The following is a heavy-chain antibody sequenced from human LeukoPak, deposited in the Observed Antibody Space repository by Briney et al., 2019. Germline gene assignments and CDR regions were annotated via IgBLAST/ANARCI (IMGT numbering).Heavy chain of an antibody. J-gene: IGHJ3*01. V-gene: IGHV4-59*11. CDR3: ASDSISMNAFDA. CDR1: GGSLTTHY. Sequence: SETPSLTCTVSGGSLTTHYWSWIRQPPGKGLEWIGYISYIGSTNYNPSLKSRVTISIDTSKNEVSLMLTSVTAADTAVYYCASDSISMNAFDAWGQGTMVTVSS. CDR2: ISYIGST. D-gene: IGHD3-22*01.